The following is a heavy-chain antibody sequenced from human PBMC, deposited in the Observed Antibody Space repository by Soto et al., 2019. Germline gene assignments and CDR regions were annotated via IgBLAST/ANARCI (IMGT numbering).Heavy chain of an antibody. CDR2: ISTTGSTI. V-gene: IGHV3-11*01. Sequence: QVQLVESWGSLVKPGGSLRLACAASGFTFSGYNMNWIRQAPGKGLEWVSYISTTGSTIYYADSVKGRFTISRDNTKNSLYLQMDSLRAEDTALYYCARRSHLDYCRQGTLVTVSS. CDR1: GFTFSGYN. CDR3: ARRSHLDY. J-gene: IGHJ4*02.